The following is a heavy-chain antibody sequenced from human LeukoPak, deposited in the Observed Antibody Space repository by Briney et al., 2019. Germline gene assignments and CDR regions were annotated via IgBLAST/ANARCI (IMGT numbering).Heavy chain of an antibody. Sequence: SETLSLTCTVSGGSISSSSYYWGWIRQPPGKGLEWIGSIYYSGSTYYNPSLKSRVTISVDTSKNQFSLKLSSVTAADTAVYYCARQLVRGPVIMTDVFDPWGQGTLVTVSS. CDR2: IYYSGST. V-gene: IGHV4-39*01. CDR3: ARQLVRGPVIMTDVFDP. CDR1: GGSISSSSYY. D-gene: IGHD3/OR15-3a*01. J-gene: IGHJ5*02.